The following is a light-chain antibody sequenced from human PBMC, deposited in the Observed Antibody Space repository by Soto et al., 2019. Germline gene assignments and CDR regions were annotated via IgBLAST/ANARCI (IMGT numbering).Light chain of an antibody. CDR1: QSVLYSSNNKNY. Sequence: DIVMTQSPDFLAVSLGVRATINCKSSQSVLYSSNNKNYLAWYQQKPGQPPKLLIYWASTRESGVPDRFSGSGSGTDFTLTISSLQAEDVAIYYCQQYYSTPFTLGPGTKVDIK. J-gene: IGKJ3*01. CDR2: WAS. V-gene: IGKV4-1*01. CDR3: QQYYSTPFT.